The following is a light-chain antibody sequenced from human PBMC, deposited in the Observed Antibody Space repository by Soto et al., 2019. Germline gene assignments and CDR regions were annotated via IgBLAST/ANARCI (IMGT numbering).Light chain of an antibody. J-gene: IGKJ1*01. V-gene: IGKV3-20*01. CDR2: GAS. CDR3: QLYGRSPLKLT. CDR1: QSVSSSY. Sequence: EIVLTQSPGTLSVSPGERATLPCRASQSVSSSYLAWYQQKPGQAPRLLIYGASSRATGIPDRFSGSGSGTDFTLTISRLEPEDFAVYYCQLYGRSPLKLTFGQGTKVEIK.